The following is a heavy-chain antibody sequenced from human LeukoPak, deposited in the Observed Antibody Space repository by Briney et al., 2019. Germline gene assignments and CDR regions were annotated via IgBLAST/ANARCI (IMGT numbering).Heavy chain of an antibody. J-gene: IGHJ4*02. D-gene: IGHD5-18*01. CDR2: ISRGCRTV. V-gene: IGHV3-48*03. CDR3: AKAVDTAMVTSPDDY. CDR1: GFTFSNYE. Sequence: PGGSLRLSCAASGFTFSNYEMNWVRQAPGKGLDWVAYISRGCRTVDYADSVKGRFTISRDNSKNTLYLQMNSLRAEDTAVYYCAKAVDTAMVTSPDDYWGQGTLVTASS.